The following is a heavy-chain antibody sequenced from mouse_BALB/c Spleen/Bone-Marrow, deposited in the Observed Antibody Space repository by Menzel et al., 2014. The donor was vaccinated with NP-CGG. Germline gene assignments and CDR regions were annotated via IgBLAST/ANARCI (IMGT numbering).Heavy chain of an antibody. V-gene: IGHV1-14*01. CDR1: RYTFTSYV. CDR3: AREVVATDFFDY. J-gene: IGHJ2*01. CDR2: MNPFNDGT. D-gene: IGHD1-1*01. Sequence: EVQLQQPGPELVKPGASVQMSCKASRYTFTSYVFHWVKQTPGQGLEWIGFMNPFNDGTKYNEKFKGKATLTSGKSSSTAYMELSSLTSEDSAVYYCAREVVATDFFDYWGQGTTLTVSS.